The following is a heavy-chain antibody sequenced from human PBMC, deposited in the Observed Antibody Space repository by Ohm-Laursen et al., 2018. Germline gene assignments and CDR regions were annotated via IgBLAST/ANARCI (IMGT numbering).Heavy chain of an antibody. J-gene: IGHJ4*02. V-gene: IGHV3-23*01. D-gene: IGHD6-13*01. CDR3: AKVGGAAAGLYYFDY. CDR2: ISGSGGST. CDR1: GFTFSDYY. Sequence: SLRLSCSASGFTFSDYYMSWIRQAPGKGLEWVSAISGSGGSTYYADSVKGRFTISRDNSKNTLYLQMNSLRAEDTAVYYCAKVGGAAAGLYYFDYWGQGTLVTVSS.